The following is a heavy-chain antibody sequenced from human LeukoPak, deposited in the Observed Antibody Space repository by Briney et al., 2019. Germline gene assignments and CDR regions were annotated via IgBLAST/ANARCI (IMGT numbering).Heavy chain of an antibody. J-gene: IGHJ4*02. D-gene: IGHD3-3*01. V-gene: IGHV3-73*01. CDR1: GFTFSGSA. Sequence: GGSLRLSCAASGFTFSGSAMHWVRQASGKGLEWVGRIRSKPNNSATAYAASVKGRFTISRDDSKNMAYLQMNSLKTEDTAVYYCTFHDFWSGIFDYXGQGTLVTVSS. CDR2: IRSKPNNSAT. CDR3: TFHDFWSGIFDY.